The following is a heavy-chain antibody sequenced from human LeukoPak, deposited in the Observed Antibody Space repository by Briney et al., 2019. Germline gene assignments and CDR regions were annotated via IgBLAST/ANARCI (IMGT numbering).Heavy chain of an antibody. J-gene: IGHJ5*01. V-gene: IGHV1-2*02. D-gene: IGHD5-18*01. CDR2: INPNGGGT. CDR3: ARPGVTPDTNWFDS. Sequence: ASVKVSCKASGYTSTDYYMHWVRQAPGQGLEWMGWINPNGGGTNYVQKFQGRVTMTRDTSISTVHVELSRLTSDDTAVYYCARPGVTPDTNWFDSWGQGTLVTVSS. CDR1: GYTSTDYY.